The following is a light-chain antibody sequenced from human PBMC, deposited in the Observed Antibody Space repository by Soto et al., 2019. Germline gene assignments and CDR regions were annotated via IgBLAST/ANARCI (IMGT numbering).Light chain of an antibody. V-gene: IGKV1-33*01. Sequence: DIQMTQYPSSLSASVGDRVTIACQASHDISKFLNWYQQKPGKAPKLLIYDTSNLETGVPSRFSGSGSGTYFSLTISSLQPEDIATYYCQNYDNVPLTFGGGTKVEIK. CDR1: HDISKF. CDR2: DTS. CDR3: QNYDNVPLT. J-gene: IGKJ4*01.